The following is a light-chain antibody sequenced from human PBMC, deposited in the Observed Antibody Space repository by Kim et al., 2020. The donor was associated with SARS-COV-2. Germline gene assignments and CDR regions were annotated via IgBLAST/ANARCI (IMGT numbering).Light chain of an antibody. V-gene: IGLV3-21*04. CDR1: NMGSKS. Sequence: PGKTAGITCGGNNMGSKSVHWYQQKPGRAPVLVIYYDSDRPSGIPERFFGSNSVNTATLTISRVEAGDEADYYCQVWDSSSDHVVFGGGTKVTVL. CDR3: QVWDSSSDHVV. J-gene: IGLJ2*01. CDR2: YDS.